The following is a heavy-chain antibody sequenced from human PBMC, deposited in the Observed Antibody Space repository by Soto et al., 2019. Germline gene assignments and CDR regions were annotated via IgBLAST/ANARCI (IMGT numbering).Heavy chain of an antibody. Sequence: QVQLQESGPGLVKPSQTLSLTCTVSGGSISSGDYYWSWIRQPPGKGLEWIGYIYYSGSTYYNPSTKSRVTISVDTSKNQFSLKLSSVTAADTAVYYCSRDSPRTVDNYYYYYGMDVWGQGTTVTVSS. CDR3: SRDSPRTVDNYYYYYGMDV. D-gene: IGHD4-17*01. V-gene: IGHV4-30-4*01. J-gene: IGHJ6*02. CDR1: GGSISSGDYY. CDR2: IYYSGST.